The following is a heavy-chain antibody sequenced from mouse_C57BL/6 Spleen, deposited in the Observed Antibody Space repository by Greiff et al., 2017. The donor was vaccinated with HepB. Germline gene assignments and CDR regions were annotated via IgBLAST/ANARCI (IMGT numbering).Heavy chain of an antibody. J-gene: IGHJ4*01. CDR2: IEHSGSYT. V-gene: IGHV1-50*01. CDR1: GYTFTSYW. CDR3: ARPLFYDAMDY. Sequence: QVQLQQPGAELVKPGASVKLSCKASGYTFTSYWMQWVKQRPGQGLEWIGEIEHSGSYTNYNQKFKGKATLTVDTSSSTAYMQLSSLTSEDSSFYYCARPLFYDAMDYWGQGTSVTVSS. D-gene: IGHD6-5*01.